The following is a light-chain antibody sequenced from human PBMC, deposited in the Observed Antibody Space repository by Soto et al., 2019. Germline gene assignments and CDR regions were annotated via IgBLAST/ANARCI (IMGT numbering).Light chain of an antibody. Sequence: SALTQPRSVSGSPGQSVTISFTGTSSDVGGYNYVSWYQQHPGKAPKLMIYDVSKRPSGVPDRFSGSKSGNTASLTISGLQAEDEADYYCCSYAGSPYVFGTGTKV. V-gene: IGLV2-11*01. CDR1: SSDVGGYNY. J-gene: IGLJ1*01. CDR2: DVS. CDR3: CSYAGSPYV.